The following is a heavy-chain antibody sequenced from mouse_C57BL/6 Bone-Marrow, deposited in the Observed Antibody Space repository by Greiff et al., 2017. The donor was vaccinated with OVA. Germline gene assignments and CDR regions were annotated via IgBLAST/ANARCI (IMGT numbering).Heavy chain of an antibody. Sequence: QVQLQQPGAELVRPGTSVKLSCKASGYTFTSYWMHWVKQRPGQGLEWIGVIDSSDSYTNYNQKFKGKATLTVDTSSSTAYMQLSSLTSEDSAVYYCARSRYYYGSSYYFDYWGQGTTLTVSS. V-gene: IGHV1-59*01. D-gene: IGHD1-1*01. CDR3: ARSRYYYGSSYYFDY. CDR2: IDSSDSYT. CDR1: GYTFTSYW. J-gene: IGHJ2*01.